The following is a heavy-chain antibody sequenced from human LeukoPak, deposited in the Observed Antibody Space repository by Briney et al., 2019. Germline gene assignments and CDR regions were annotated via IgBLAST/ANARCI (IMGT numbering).Heavy chain of an antibody. J-gene: IGHJ4*02. D-gene: IGHD5-12*01. CDR2: NNHIGST. Sequence: SIAGTASGGYISSYYWSWIRQIPEKGLEWIGYNNHIGSTNYNPSVKSRVTISVDTSKNQFSLNIRSVTAADTAVYYCARVGPSGYDNYFDYWGQGILVTVSS. CDR1: GGYISSYY. V-gene: IGHV4-59*01. CDR3: ARVGPSGYDNYFDY.